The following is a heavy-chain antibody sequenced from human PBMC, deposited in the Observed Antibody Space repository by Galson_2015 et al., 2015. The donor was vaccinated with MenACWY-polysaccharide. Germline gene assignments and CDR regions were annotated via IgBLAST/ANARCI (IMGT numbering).Heavy chain of an antibody. J-gene: IGHJ4*02. Sequence: SVKVSCKASGGTFSRYAISWVRQAPGQGLEWMGGIIPIFGTANYAQKFQGGVTITADESTSTAYMELSSLRPEDTAVYYCARDNGIAARRYYFDYWGQGTLVTVSS. D-gene: IGHD6-6*01. V-gene: IGHV1-69*13. CDR3: ARDNGIAARRYYFDY. CDR1: GGTFSRYA. CDR2: IIPIFGTA.